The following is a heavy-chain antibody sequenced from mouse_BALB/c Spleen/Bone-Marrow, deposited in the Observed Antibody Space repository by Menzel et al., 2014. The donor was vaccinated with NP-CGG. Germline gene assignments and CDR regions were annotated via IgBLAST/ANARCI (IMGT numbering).Heavy chain of an antibody. J-gene: IGHJ3*01. CDR3: ARDILGPWFAY. D-gene: IGHD4-1*01. CDR1: GFSLTSYA. V-gene: IGHV2-9*02. Sequence: VKLMESGPGLVAPSQSLSITCTVSGFSLTSYAIHWVRQPPGKGLEWLGVIWTGGITDYNSALMSRLSISKDNSKSQVFLKMTSLQTDDTAMYYCARDILGPWFAYWGQGTLVTASS. CDR2: IWTGGIT.